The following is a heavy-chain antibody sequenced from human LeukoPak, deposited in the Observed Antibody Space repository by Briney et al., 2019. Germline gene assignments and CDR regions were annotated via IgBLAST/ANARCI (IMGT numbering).Heavy chain of an antibody. J-gene: IGHJ4*02. CDR3: ARGGGYSYGSFDY. V-gene: IGHV3-74*01. CDR1: GFSFSNYW. D-gene: IGHD5-18*01. CDR2: INRDGSST. Sequence: GGSLRLSCAASGFSFSNYWMHWVRQAPGKGLVWVSRINRDGSSTSYADSVKGRFTISRDNAKNTLYLQMDSLRAEDTAVYYCARGGGYSYGSFDYWDQGTLVTVSS.